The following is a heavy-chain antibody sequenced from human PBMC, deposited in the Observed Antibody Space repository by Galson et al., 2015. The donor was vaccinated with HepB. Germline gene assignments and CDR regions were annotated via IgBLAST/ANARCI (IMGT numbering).Heavy chain of an antibody. Sequence: SLRLSCAASGFTFSSYRMSWVRQAPGKGLEWVANIKQDGSEKYYVDSVKGRFTISRDNAKNSLYLQMNSLRAEDTAVYYCASRHRVRGFDYWGQGTLVTVSS. J-gene: IGHJ4*02. CDR3: ASRHRVRGFDY. V-gene: IGHV3-7*03. CDR2: IKQDGSEK. D-gene: IGHD3-10*01. CDR1: GFTFSSYR.